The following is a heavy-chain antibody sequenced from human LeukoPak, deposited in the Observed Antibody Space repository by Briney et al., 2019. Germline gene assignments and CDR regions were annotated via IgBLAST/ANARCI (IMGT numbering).Heavy chain of an antibody. CDR3: ARWRFIGSYFFDY. CDR1: GDSISSNDKY. V-gene: IGHV4-39*07. J-gene: IGHJ4*02. D-gene: IGHD6-6*01. Sequence: PSETLSLTCTVSGDSISSNDKYWGWIRQSPGKGLEWIGTIFYSGNTYYNPSPKSRLTISLDTSKNQFSLKLSYVTAADTAVYYCARWRFIGSYFFDYWGQGTLVTVSS. CDR2: IFYSGNT.